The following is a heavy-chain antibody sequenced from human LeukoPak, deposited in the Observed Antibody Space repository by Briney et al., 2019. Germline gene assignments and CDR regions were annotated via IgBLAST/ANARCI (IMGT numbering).Heavy chain of an antibody. CDR2: IYYSGST. D-gene: IGHD3-3*01. V-gene: IGHV4-59*08. CDR3: AMYYDFWSGYYSIGYFDY. CDR1: GASISPHY. J-gene: IGHJ4*02. Sequence: SETLSLTCTVSGASISPHYWTWIRQPPGKGLEWIGYIYYSGSTNYNPSLKSRVTISVDTSKNQFSLKLSSVTAADTAVYYCAMYYDFWSGYYSIGYFDYWGQGTLVTVSS.